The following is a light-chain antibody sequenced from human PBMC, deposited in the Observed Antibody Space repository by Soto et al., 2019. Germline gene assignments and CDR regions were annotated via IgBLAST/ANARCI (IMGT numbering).Light chain of an antibody. V-gene: IGLV1-40*01. CDR1: SSNIGAGYD. CDR3: QSYDSSLSGYV. J-gene: IGLJ1*01. Sequence: QSVLTQPPSVSGAPGQRVTISCTGSSSNIGAGYDVHWYQQLPGTAPKVVIYGSGNRPSGVPDRFSGSKSGTSASLAIAGLQAEDAADYYCQSYDSSLSGYVFGTGTKVTV. CDR2: GSG.